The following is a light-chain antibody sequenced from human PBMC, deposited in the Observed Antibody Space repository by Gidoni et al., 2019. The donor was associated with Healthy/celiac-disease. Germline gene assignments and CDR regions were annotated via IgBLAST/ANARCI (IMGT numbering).Light chain of an antibody. CDR3: SSYTSSSTVV. V-gene: IGLV2-14*01. CDR2: EVS. CDR1: SSDVGGYNY. J-gene: IGLJ2*01. Sequence: QSALTHPASVSGSPGQSITISCTGTSSDVGGYNYVSWYQQHPGKAPKLMIYEVSNRPSGVSNRVSGSKSGNTASMTISGLQAEDEADYYCSSYTSSSTVVFGGGTKLTVL.